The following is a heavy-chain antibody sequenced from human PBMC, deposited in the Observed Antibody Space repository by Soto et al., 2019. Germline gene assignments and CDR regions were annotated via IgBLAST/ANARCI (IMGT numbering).Heavy chain of an antibody. CDR2: ISSSSSYI. CDR3: AIDLPRFYYGSGSYPHPSGMYV. V-gene: IGHV3-21*01. J-gene: IGHJ6*02. CDR1: GFTFSSYS. D-gene: IGHD3-10*01. Sequence: EVQLVESGGGLVKPGGSLRLSCAASGFTFSSYSMNWVRQAPGKGLEWVSSISSSSSYIYYADSVKGRFTISRDNAKNSLYLKMNSLRAEDTAVYYCAIDLPRFYYGSGSYPHPSGMYVWGQGTTVTVSS.